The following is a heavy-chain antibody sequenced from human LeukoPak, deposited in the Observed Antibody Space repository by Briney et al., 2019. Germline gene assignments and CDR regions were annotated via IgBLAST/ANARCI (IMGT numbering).Heavy chain of an antibody. Sequence: GGSLRPSCAASGFTFSSYWMSWVRQAPGKGLEWVANINQDGSEKYYVDSVKGRFTISRNNAKNSLSLQMNSLRAEDTAVYYFARDGPVALDIWGQGTMVTVSS. CDR3: ARDGPVALDI. J-gene: IGHJ3*02. V-gene: IGHV3-7*01. CDR1: GFTFSSYW. CDR2: INQDGSEK.